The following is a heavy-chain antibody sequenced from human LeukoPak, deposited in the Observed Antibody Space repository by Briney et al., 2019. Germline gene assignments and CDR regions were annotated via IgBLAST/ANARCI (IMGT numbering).Heavy chain of an antibody. V-gene: IGHV4-30-4*01. D-gene: IGHD3-16*01. CDR1: GDSISIGDYR. J-gene: IGHJ6*03. CDR3: ARARGDSPRIYYYMDV. CDR2: IYYIGTA. Sequence: SETLSLTCSVSGDSISIGDYRWSWIRQSPGKGLEWIGYIYYIGTAYYNPSLRSRVALSADTSKDQFSLKLNSVTVADSAVYFCARARGDSPRIYYYMDVWGKGTTVTVSS.